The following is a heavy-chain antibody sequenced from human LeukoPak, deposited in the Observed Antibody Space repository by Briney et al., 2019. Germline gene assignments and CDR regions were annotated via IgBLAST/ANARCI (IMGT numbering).Heavy chain of an antibody. CDR2: IYYSGST. J-gene: IGHJ5*02. CDR1: GGSISSYY. D-gene: IGHD6-13*01. CDR3: ARGYSSSWYFNWFDP. V-gene: IGHV4-59*08. Sequence: SETLSLTCTVSGGSISSYYWSWIRQPPGKGLEWIGYIYYSGSTNYNPSLKSRVTISVDTSKNQFSLKLSSVTAAGTAVYYCARGYSSSWYFNWFDPWGQGTLVTVSS.